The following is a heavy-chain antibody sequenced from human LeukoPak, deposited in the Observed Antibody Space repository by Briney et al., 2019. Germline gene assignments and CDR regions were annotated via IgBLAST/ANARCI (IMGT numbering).Heavy chain of an antibody. CDR1: GGSFSGYY. CDR2: INHSGST. J-gene: IGHJ6*03. Sequence: SETLSLTCAVYGGSFSGYYWSWIRQPPGKGLEWIGEINHSGSTNYNPSLKSRVTISVDTSKNQFSLKLSSVTAADTAVYYCARGRITTYPYYYYYYHMDVWGKGTTVTVSS. D-gene: IGHD5-24*01. V-gene: IGHV4-34*01. CDR3: ARGRITTYPYYYYYYHMDV.